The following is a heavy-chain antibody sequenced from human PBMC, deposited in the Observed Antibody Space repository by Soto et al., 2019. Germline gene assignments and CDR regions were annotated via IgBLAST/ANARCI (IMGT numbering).Heavy chain of an antibody. CDR1: GFTFSSYA. D-gene: IGHD6-13*01. CDR2: ISGSGGST. V-gene: IGHV3-23*01. CDR3: AKLFTIIAAAGIDY. J-gene: IGHJ4*02. Sequence: PWGSLRLSCAASGFTFSSYAMSWVRQAPGKGLEWVSAISGSGGSTYYADSVKGRFTISRDNSKNTLYLQMNSLRAEDTAVYYCAKLFTIIAAAGIDYWGQGTLVTVSS.